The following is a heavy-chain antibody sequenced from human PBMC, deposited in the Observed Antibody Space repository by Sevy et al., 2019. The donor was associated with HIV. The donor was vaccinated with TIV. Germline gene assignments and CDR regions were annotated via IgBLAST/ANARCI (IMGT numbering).Heavy chain of an antibody. D-gene: IGHD3-16*01. J-gene: IGHJ4*02. CDR1: GFSFSSYG. Sequence: GGSLRLSCAASGFSFSSYGMHWVRQAPGKGLEWMSYIQYDGSNKDYADSVKGRFTISRDNSKNTRYLQMNSRRVGDTAVFYCGKEGGGEGGDHWGQGTLVTVSS. CDR2: IQYDGSNK. CDR3: GKEGGGEGGDH. V-gene: IGHV3-30*02.